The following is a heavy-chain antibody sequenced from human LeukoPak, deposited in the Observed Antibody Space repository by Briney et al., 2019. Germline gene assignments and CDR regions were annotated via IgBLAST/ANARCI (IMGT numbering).Heavy chain of an antibody. CDR3: ARANWYSNY. V-gene: IGHV3-21*01. CDR1: GFSFSTYS. CDR2: ISGSADYI. J-gene: IGHJ4*02. Sequence: TGGSLRLSCAASGFSFSTYSMSWVRQAPGKGLEWVSSISGSADYIHYADSVNGRFTISRDNAKNSLYLQMNSLRAEDTAVYYCARANWYSNYWGQGTLVTVSS.